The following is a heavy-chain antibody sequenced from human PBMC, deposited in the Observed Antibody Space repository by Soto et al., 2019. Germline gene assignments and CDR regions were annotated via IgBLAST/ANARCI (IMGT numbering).Heavy chain of an antibody. CDR1: GFTFRSHW. D-gene: IGHD3-22*01. V-gene: IGHV3-7*04. CDR3: ARADYYDSSRYYCCN. CDR2: IKQDGSEK. Sequence: PGGSLRLSCAASGFTFRSHWMSWVRQAPGKGLEWVANIKQDGSEKYYVDSVKGRVTISRDNAKNSLYLQMNSLRAEDTAVYYCARADYYDSSRYYCCNWGQGTLVPVSS. J-gene: IGHJ1*01.